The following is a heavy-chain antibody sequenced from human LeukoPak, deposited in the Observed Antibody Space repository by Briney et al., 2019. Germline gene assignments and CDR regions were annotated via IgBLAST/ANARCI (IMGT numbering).Heavy chain of an antibody. D-gene: IGHD3-22*01. CDR2: IDTNTGNP. Sequence: ASVKVSCKASGYTFTNYTINWVRLAPGQGLEWMGWIDTNTGNPMYAQGFAGRFVFSLDTSVTTTYLQISSLKAEDTAVYFCTRGRDTTGYFVYWGQGALVTVSS. J-gene: IGHJ4*02. CDR1: GYTFTNYT. V-gene: IGHV7-4-1*02. CDR3: TRGRDTTGYFVY.